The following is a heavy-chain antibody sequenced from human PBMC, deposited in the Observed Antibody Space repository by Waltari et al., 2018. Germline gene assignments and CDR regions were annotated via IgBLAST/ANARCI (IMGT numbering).Heavy chain of an antibody. CDR3: ARASLCTMFGVVAQYYFDY. J-gene: IGHJ4*02. D-gene: IGHD3-3*01. CDR1: GGSFSGYY. Sequence: QVQLQQWGAGLLKPSETLSLTCAVYGGSFSGYYWSWIRQPPGKGLEWIGEINHSGNTTYNPSLESRVTISVDTAKNQFSLKLSAVAAADTAVYYCARASLCTMFGVVAQYYFDYWGQGTLVTVSS. V-gene: IGHV4-34*01. CDR2: INHSGNT.